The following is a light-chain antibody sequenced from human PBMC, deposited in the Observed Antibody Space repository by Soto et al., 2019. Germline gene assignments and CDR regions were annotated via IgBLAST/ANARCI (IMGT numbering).Light chain of an antibody. CDR2: KIS. Sequence: DIVMTQTPLSSPVTLGQPASISCRSSQSLVHGDGNTYLSWLQQRSGQPPRLLIYKISHRFSGVPDRFSGSGAGTDFTLRISRVEAEDVGVYYCMQATQFPGTFGQGTKLEIK. CDR3: MQATQFPGT. V-gene: IGKV2-24*01. CDR1: QSLVHGDGNTY. J-gene: IGKJ2*01.